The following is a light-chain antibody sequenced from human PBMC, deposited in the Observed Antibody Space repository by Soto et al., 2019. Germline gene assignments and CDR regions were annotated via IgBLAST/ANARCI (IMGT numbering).Light chain of an antibody. J-gene: IGLJ1*01. CDR3: CSLTSSHTYV. V-gene: IGLV2-14*03. CDR1: SSDIGHYDY. Sequence: QSALTQPASVSGSPGQSFTISCTGTSSDIGHYDYVSWYQQHPGKAPKLMLYHVTYRPSGVSNRYSGSKSGNSASLTISGVQADAEADYYSCSLTSSHTYVFGSGTTATVL. CDR2: HVT.